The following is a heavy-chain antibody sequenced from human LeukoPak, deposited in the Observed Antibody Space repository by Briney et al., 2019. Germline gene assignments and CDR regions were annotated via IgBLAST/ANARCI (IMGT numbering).Heavy chain of an antibody. CDR2: GNHNGGT. V-gene: IGHV4-34*01. J-gene: IGHJ4*02. CDR3: ARVRGRDGYFDY. Sequence: SETLSLTCAVYGGSFNGYYWSWIRQPPGKGLEWIGEGNHNGGTKYNPSLKSRVTISADSSKNQFSLKLSSVTAADTAVYYCARVRGRDGYFDYWGRGTLVTVSA. D-gene: IGHD5-24*01. CDR1: GGSFNGYY.